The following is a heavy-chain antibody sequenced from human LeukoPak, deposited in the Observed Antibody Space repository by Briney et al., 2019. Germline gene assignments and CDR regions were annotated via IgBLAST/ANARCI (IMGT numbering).Heavy chain of an antibody. CDR2: IYYGGST. CDR1: GGSISSHY. CDR3: ARAVDAFDI. J-gene: IGHJ3*02. V-gene: IGHV4-59*11. Sequence: SETLPLTCTVSGGSISSHYWSWIRQPPGKGLEWIGYIYYGGSTNYNPSLKSRVTISVDTSKNQFSLKLSSVTAADTAVYYCARAVDAFDIWGQGTMVTVSS.